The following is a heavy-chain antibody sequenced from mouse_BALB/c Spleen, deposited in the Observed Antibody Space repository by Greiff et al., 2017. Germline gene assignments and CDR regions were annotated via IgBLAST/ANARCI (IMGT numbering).Heavy chain of an antibody. Sequence: ESGPGLVKPSQSLSLTCSVTGYSITSGYYWNWIRQFPGNKLEWMGYISYDGSNNYNPSLKNRISITRDTSKNQFFLKLNSVTTEDTATYYCARDVNYYGSSFYYFDYWGQGTTLTVSS. CDR3: ARDVNYYGSSFYYFDY. D-gene: IGHD1-1*01. J-gene: IGHJ2*01. CDR2: ISYDGSN. CDR1: GYSITSGYY. V-gene: IGHV3-6*02.